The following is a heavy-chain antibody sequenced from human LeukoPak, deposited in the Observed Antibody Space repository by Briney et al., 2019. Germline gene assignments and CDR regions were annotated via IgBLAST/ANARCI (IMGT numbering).Heavy chain of an antibody. J-gene: IGHJ4*02. D-gene: IGHD3-3*01. CDR1: GFTFSSYA. V-gene: IGHV3-30-3*01. CDR3: ARAREGWVTIFGVALGY. Sequence: GRSLRLSCAASGFTFSSYAMHWVRQAPGKGLEWVAVISYDGSNKYYADSVKGRFTISRDNSKNTLYLQMNSLRAEDTAVYYCARAREGWVTIFGVALGYRGQGTLVTVSS. CDR2: ISYDGSNK.